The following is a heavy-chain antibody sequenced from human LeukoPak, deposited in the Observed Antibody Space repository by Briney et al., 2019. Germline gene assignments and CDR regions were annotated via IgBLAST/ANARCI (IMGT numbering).Heavy chain of an antibody. V-gene: IGHV3-30*03. J-gene: IGHJ4*02. CDR3: ARDIHYGNFDY. D-gene: IGHD3-10*01. CDR2: ISYDGGNK. Sequence: GGSLRLSCAASGFTFTSYNMNWVRQAPGKGLEWVALISYDGGNKYYADSVKGRFTISRDNSKNTLYLQMNSLRAEDTALYYCARDIHYGNFDYWGQGTLVTVSS. CDR1: GFTFTSYN.